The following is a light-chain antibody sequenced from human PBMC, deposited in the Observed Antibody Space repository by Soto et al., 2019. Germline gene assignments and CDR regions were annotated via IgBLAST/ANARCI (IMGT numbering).Light chain of an antibody. Sequence: DIQMTQSPSTVSAYVGDSVTITCRASQSITTWLAWYQQRPGKAPKLLIYKASTLKSGVPSRFSGSGSGTEFTLTSSSLQPDDFATYYCQHYNSYSEAFGQGTKVDNK. CDR1: QSITTW. CDR2: KAS. CDR3: QHYNSYSEA. J-gene: IGKJ1*01. V-gene: IGKV1-5*03.